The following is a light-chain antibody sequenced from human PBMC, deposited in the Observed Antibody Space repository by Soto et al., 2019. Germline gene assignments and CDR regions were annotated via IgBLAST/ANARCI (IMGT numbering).Light chain of an antibody. Sequence: QSALTQPASVSGSPGQTITISCTGSSSDVGGYNYVSWYQQHPGKAPKLMIYEVNNRPSGVSSRFSGSKSGNTASLIISGLRPEDEADYYCSSQTASATVLFGGGTKLTVL. V-gene: IGLV2-14*01. CDR2: EVN. CDR3: SSQTASATVL. J-gene: IGLJ2*01. CDR1: SSDVGGYNY.